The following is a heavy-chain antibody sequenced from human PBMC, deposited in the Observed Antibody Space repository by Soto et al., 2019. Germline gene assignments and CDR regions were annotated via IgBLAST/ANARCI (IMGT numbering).Heavy chain of an antibody. J-gene: IGHJ4*02. CDR2: MYNSGST. CDR1: GGSISSYY. D-gene: IGHD3-10*01. Sequence: SETLSLTCTVSGGSISSYYWTWIRQPPGKGLEWIGFMYNSGSTRYNPSLKSRVTISLDTSKNQFSLNLRSVTAADTAVYYCASMGYHYGSGSYPLDYWGQGTLVTVS. V-gene: IGHV4-59*08. CDR3: ASMGYHYGSGSYPLDY.